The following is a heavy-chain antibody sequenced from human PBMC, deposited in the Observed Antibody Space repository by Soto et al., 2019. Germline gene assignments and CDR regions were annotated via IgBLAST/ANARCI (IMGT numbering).Heavy chain of an antibody. D-gene: IGHD2-15*01. CDR2: IYWDDDK. V-gene: IGHV2-5*02. CDR3: AHRPSYFSGGSCYSGFDY. J-gene: IGHJ4*02. CDR1: GFSLSTSGVG. Sequence: SGPTLVNPTQTLTLTCTFSGFSLSTSGVGVGWIRQPPGKALEWLALIYWDDDKRYSPTLKSRLTITKDTSKNQVILTMTNMYPVDTATYSCAHRPSYFSGGSCYSGFDYWGQGTLVTVSS.